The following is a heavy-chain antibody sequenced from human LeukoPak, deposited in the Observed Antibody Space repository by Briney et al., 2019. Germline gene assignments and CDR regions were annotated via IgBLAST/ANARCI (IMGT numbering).Heavy chain of an antibody. CDR1: GITVSSNH. CDR3: ARILTSFTVPDY. D-gene: IGHD1-14*01. Sequence: GGSLRLSCAASGITVSSNHMSWVRQAPGKGLEWVSVIFSDDRTYYADSVEGRFTVSRDNSKNTLYLQMNSLRDEDTALYYCARILTSFTVPDYWGQGTLVTVSS. V-gene: IGHV3-66*01. CDR2: IFSDDRT. J-gene: IGHJ4*02.